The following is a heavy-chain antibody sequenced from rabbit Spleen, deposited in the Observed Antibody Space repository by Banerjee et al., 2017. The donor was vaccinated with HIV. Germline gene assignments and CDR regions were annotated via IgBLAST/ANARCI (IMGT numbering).Heavy chain of an antibody. CDR3: ARDLAGVIGGNLNL. J-gene: IGHJ6*01. V-gene: IGHV1S40*01. D-gene: IGHD4-1*01. CDR1: GFSFSSGYD. CDR2: IDAGTSACI. Sequence: QQLEESGGGLVKPGASLTLTCTASGFSFSSGYDMCWVRQAPGKGLELIACIDAGTSACICYTTWAKGRFTIANASSTTVTLQMTSRTAADTATYFCARDLAGVIGGNLNLGGQGTLVPVS.